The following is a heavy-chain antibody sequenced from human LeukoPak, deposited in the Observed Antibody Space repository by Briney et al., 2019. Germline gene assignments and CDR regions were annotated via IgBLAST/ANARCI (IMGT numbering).Heavy chain of an antibody. CDR2: IYYSGST. CDR1: GGSISSYY. Sequence: SETLSLTCTVSGGSISSYYLSWIRQPPGKGLEWIGYIYYSGSTNYNPSLKSRVTISVDTSKNQFSLELSSVTAADTAVYYCARENDTSGFSASGFDSWGQGTLVTVSS. V-gene: IGHV4-59*01. D-gene: IGHD3-22*01. CDR3: ARENDTSGFSASGFDS. J-gene: IGHJ4*02.